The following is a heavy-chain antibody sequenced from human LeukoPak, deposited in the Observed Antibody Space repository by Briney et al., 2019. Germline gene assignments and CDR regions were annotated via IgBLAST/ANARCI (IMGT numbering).Heavy chain of an antibody. CDR3: AKALLDIVVVPAPDY. D-gene: IGHD2-2*01. CDR1: GFTFSSYG. Sequence: GGSLRLSCAASGFTFSSYGMHWVRQAPGKGLEWVAFIRYDGSNKYYADSVKGRFTISRDNSKNTLYLQMNSLRAEDTAVYYCAKALLDIVVVPAPDYWGQGTLVTVSS. J-gene: IGHJ4*02. CDR2: IRYDGSNK. V-gene: IGHV3-30*02.